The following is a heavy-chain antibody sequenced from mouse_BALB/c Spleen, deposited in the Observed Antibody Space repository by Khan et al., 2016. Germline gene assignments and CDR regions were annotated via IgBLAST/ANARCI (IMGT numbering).Heavy chain of an antibody. CDR3: ARYYGRSYDRDY. J-gene: IGHJ4*01. Sequence: QVQLQQPGAELATPAASVKMSCKASGYTFTSYWMHWVKQRPGQGLEWIGYIHPSTGSTEYNQKFKDKATLTADKSSSTAYMQLSSLTSEDAAVYYCARYYGRSYDRDYWGQETSITVSA. CDR2: IHPSTGST. CDR1: GYTFTSYW. D-gene: IGHD1-1*01. V-gene: IGHV1-4*01.